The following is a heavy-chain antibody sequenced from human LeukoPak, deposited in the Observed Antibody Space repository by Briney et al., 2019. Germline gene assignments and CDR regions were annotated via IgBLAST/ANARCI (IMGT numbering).Heavy chain of an antibody. D-gene: IGHD4-23*01. CDR1: GGSISSHY. J-gene: IGHJ4*02. V-gene: IGHV4-59*11. CDR2: IYYSGST. Sequence: SETLSLTCTVSGGSISSHYWSWIRQPPGKGLEWIGYIYYSGSTNYNPSLKSRVTISLDTSKNQFSLKLSSVTAADTAVYYCARDHGGNLYYFDYWGQGTLVTVSS. CDR3: ARDHGGNLYYFDY.